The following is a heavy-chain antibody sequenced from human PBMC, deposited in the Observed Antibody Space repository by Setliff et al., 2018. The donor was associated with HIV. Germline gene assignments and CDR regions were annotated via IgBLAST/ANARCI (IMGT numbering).Heavy chain of an antibody. Sequence: GGSLRLSCAASGFTFSDYYMSWIRQAPGKGLEWVSYISSSGSTIYYADSVKGRFTISRDNAKNSLYLQMNSLRAEDTAVYYCATYHYYDSSAYFIDLYYLDYWGQGTLVTVSS. CDR1: GFTFSDYY. D-gene: IGHD3-22*01. V-gene: IGHV3-11*01. CDR2: ISSSGSTI. J-gene: IGHJ4*02. CDR3: ATYHYYDSSAYFIDLYYLDY.